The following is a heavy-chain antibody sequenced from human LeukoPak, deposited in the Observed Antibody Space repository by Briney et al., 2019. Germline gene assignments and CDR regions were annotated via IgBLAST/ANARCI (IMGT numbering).Heavy chain of an antibody. CDR2: MNPNSGNT. J-gene: IGHJ6*03. D-gene: IGHD1-26*01. Sequence: ASVKVSYKASGYTFTSYDINWVRQATGQGLEWMGWMNPNSGNTGYAQKFQGRVTMTRNTSISTAYMELSSLRSEDTAVYYCARGGGSYYRAYYYYYYMDVWGKGTTVTVSS. CDR1: GYTFTSYD. CDR3: ARGGGSYYRAYYYYYYMDV. V-gene: IGHV1-8*01.